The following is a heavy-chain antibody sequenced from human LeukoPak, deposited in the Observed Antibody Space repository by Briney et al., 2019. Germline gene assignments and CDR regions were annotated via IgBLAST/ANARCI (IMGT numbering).Heavy chain of an antibody. CDR1: RFTFSSYA. CDR2: ISGSGGST. D-gene: IGHD1-26*01. CDR3: AKSHWYSGLSDWFDP. V-gene: IGHV3-23*01. Sequence: PGGSLRLSCAASRFTFSSYAMSWVRQAPGKGLEWVSAISGSGGSTYYADSVKGRFTISRDNSKNTLYLQMNSLRAEDTAVYYCAKSHWYSGLSDWFDPWGQGTLVTVSS. J-gene: IGHJ5*02.